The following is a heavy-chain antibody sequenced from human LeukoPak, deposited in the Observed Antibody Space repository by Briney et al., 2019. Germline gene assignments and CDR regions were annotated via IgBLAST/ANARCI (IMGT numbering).Heavy chain of an antibody. J-gene: IGHJ5*02. V-gene: IGHV4-59*01. CDR2: IYYSGGT. CDR3: TRGGTAGRWVWFDP. Sequence: SETLSLTCTVSGSSISGYYWSWIRQPPGKGLEWIGYIYYSGGTTYNPSLKSRVTISLDTSKNQFSLRLSSVTAADTAVYYCTRGGTAGRWVWFDPWGQGTLVTVSS. D-gene: IGHD1-1*01. CDR1: GSSISGYY.